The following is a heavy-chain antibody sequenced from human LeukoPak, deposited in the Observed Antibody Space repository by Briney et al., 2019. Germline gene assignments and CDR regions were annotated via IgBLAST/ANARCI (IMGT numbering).Heavy chain of an antibody. Sequence: GASVKVSCKASGYTFTGYYMHWVRQAPGQGLEWMGWINPNSGGTNYAQKFQGRVNMTRDTSISTAYMELSRLRSDDTAVYYCARGYYDSSGYYAVFDYWGQGTLVTVSS. CDR1: GYTFTGYY. D-gene: IGHD3-22*01. V-gene: IGHV1-2*02. CDR2: INPNSGGT. J-gene: IGHJ4*02. CDR3: ARGYYDSSGYYAVFDY.